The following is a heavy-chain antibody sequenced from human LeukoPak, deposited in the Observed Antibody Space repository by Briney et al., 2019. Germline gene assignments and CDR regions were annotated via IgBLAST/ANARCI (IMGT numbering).Heavy chain of an antibody. CDR3: ARGGAMVRGVRNKFDY. CDR1: GGSFSGYY. Sequence: SETLSLTCAVYGGSFSGYYWSWIRQPPGKGMVWIGEINHSGSTNYNPSLKSRVTISVDTSKNQFSLKLSSVTAADTAVYYCARGGAMVRGVRNKFDYWGQGTLVTVSS. D-gene: IGHD3-10*01. V-gene: IGHV4-34*01. J-gene: IGHJ4*02. CDR2: INHSGST.